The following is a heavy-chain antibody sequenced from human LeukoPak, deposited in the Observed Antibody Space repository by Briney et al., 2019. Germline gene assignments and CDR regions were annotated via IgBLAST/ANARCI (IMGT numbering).Heavy chain of an antibody. CDR2: INSDGGST. D-gene: IGHD2-2*01. V-gene: IGHV3-74*01. CDR3: ARALVVVPAAKAVVSYNWFDP. J-gene: IGHJ5*02. Sequence: GGSLRLSCAASGFTFSSYWMHWVRHAPGKGLVWVSRINSDGGSTSYADSVKGRFTISRDNAKNTLYLQMNSLRAEDTAVYYCARALVVVPAAKAVVSYNWFDPWGQGTLVTVSS. CDR1: GFTFSSYW.